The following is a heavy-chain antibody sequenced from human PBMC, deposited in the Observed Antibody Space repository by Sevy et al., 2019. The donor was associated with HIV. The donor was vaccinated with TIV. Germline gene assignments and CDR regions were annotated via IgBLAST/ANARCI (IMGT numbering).Heavy chain of an antibody. V-gene: IGHV1-18*01. D-gene: IGHD3-10*01. CDR2: ISAYNGNT. Sequence: ASVKVSCKASGYTFTSYGISWVRQAPGQGLEWMGWISAYNGNTNYAQKLQGRVTMTTDTSTSTAYMELRSLRSDDTAVYYCARVSAKVRGVTYNWFDPWGQGTLVTISS. J-gene: IGHJ5*02. CDR1: GYTFTSYG. CDR3: ARVSAKVRGVTYNWFDP.